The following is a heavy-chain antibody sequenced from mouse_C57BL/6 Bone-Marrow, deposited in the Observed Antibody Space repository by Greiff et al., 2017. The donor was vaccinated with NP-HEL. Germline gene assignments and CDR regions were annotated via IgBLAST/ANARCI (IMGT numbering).Heavy chain of an antibody. CDR3: ARHESGSGNYGGY. J-gene: IGHJ2*01. CDR1: GYTFTSYG. Sequence: QVQLKESGAELARPGASVKLSCKASGYTFTSYGISWVKQRTGQGLEWIGEIYPRSGNTYYNEKFKGKATLTADKSSSTVYMELSRLTSEDSAVYFCARHESGSGNYGGYWGQGTTLTVSS. D-gene: IGHD2-1*01. V-gene: IGHV1-81*01. CDR2: IYPRSGNT.